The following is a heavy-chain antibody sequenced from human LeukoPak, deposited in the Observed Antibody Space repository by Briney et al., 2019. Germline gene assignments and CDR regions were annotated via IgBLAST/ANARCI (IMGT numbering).Heavy chain of an antibody. CDR3: AKGLYYDSSGRFDY. V-gene: IGHV3-21*01. D-gene: IGHD3-22*01. CDR1: GFTFSSYS. Sequence: GGSLRLSCAASGFTFSSYSMNWVRQAPGKGLEWVSSFSSSSSYIYYADSVKGRFTISRDNAKNSLYLQMNSLRAEDTAVYYCAKGLYYDSSGRFDYWGQGTLVTVSS. CDR2: FSSSSSYI. J-gene: IGHJ4*02.